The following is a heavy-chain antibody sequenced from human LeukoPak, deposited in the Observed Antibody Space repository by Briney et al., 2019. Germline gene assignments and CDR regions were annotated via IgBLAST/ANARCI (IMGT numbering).Heavy chain of an antibody. CDR2: INTNTENP. J-gene: IGHJ4*02. V-gene: IGHV7-4-1*02. CDR3: ARGNQEVVAASDY. D-gene: IGHD2-15*01. CDR1: GYTFSTHR. Sequence: ASVKVSCKASGYTFSTHRMNWLRQAPGQGLEWMGWINTNTENPTYAPGFTGRFVFSLDTSVSTAYLQISSLQAEDTAVYYCARGNQEVVAASDYWGQGTLVTVSS.